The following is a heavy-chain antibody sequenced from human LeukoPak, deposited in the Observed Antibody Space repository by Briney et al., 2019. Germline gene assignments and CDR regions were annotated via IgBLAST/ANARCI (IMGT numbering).Heavy chain of an antibody. V-gene: IGHV3-7*01. J-gene: IGHJ6*02. CDR1: TFTFSNYW. D-gene: IGHD2-2*01. Sequence: GGSLRLSCAASTFTFSNYWMSWVRQAPGKGLGWVANINQNGSEKYYADSVKGRFTFSRDNAKNSLYLQMNCLRAEDTAVYYCARAQSGHCSSTSCYDYGMDVWGQGTTVTVSS. CDR3: ARAQSGHCSSTSCYDYGMDV. CDR2: INQNGSEK.